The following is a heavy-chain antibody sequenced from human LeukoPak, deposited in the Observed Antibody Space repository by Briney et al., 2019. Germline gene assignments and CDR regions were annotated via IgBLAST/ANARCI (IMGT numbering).Heavy chain of an antibody. CDR1: GFTFSSYE. CDR2: ISGSSSNV. CDR3: ARGFRDTAMFLDY. Sequence: GGSLRLSCAASGFTFSSYEMNWVRQTPGKGLEWISAISGSSSNVYYAASVRGRFTISRDNAENSLYLQLKTMRGEDTAVYYCARGFRDTAMFLDYWGQGTLVTVSS. J-gene: IGHJ4*02. V-gene: IGHV3-48*03. D-gene: IGHD5-18*01.